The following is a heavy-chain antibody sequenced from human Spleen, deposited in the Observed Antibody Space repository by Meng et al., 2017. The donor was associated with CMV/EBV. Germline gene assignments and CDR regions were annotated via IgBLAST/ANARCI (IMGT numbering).Heavy chain of an antibody. CDR3: AKIGSFTYYYYGMDV. Sequence: GESLKISCAASGFTFSSYAMSWVRRAPGKGLEWVSVIYSGGSATYYADSMKGRFTISRDNSKNTLFLQMDSLGAEDTAVYYCAKIGSFTYYYYGMDVWGQGTTVTVSS. J-gene: IGHJ6*02. CDR1: GFTFSSYA. CDR2: IYSGGSAT. V-gene: IGHV3-23*03. D-gene: IGHD1-26*01.